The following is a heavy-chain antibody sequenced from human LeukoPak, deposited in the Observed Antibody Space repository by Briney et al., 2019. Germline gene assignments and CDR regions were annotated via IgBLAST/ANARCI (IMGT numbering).Heavy chain of an antibody. J-gene: IGHJ6*03. Sequence: SETLSLTCIVSGGSMSSFYWSWIRQPPGKGLEWIGDIYTSGSTNYNPSFRSRVTISVDTSEKKFSLKLTSVTAADTAVYYCSRSGPYYYMDVWGKGTTVTVSS. CDR1: GGSMSSFY. V-gene: IGHV4-4*09. CDR3: SRSGPYYYMDV. CDR2: IYTSGST.